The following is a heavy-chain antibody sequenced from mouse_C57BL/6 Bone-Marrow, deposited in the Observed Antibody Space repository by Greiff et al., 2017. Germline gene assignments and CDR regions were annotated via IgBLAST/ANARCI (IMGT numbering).Heavy chain of an antibody. CDR1: GFTFSSYA. V-gene: IGHV5-4*01. D-gene: IGHD5-2*01. CDR2: ISDGGSYT. J-gene: IGHJ3*01. Sequence: EVKLMESGGGLVKPGGSLKLSCAASGFTFSSYAMSWVRQTPEKRLEWVATISDGGSYTYYPDNVKGRFTISRDNAKNNLYLQMSHLKSEDTAMYYCARERGRIWFAYWGQGTLVTVSA. CDR3: ARERGRIWFAY.